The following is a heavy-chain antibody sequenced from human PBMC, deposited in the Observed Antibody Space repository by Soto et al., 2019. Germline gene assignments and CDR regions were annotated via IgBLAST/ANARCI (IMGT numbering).Heavy chain of an antibody. D-gene: IGHD3-9*01. CDR2: IYPGDSDT. J-gene: IGHJ5*02. CDR3: ARHRRYFDWLSIDVGAPTNWFDP. V-gene: IGHV5-51*01. CDR1: GYSFTSYW. Sequence: PGDSLKISCKGSGYSFTSYWIGWVRQMPGKGLEWMGIIYPGDSDTRYSPSFQGQVTISADKSISTAYLQWSSLKASDTAMYYCARHRRYFDWLSIDVGAPTNWFDPWGQGTLVTVSS.